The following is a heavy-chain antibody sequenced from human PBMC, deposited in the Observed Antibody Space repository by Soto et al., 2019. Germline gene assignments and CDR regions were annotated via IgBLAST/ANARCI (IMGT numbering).Heavy chain of an antibody. J-gene: IGHJ4*02. D-gene: IGHD3-22*01. CDR3: ARADYYDSSGYY. Sequence: GGSLRLSCAASGFTFSSYSMNWVRQAPGKGLEWVSYISSSSSTIYYADSVKGRFTISRGNAKNSLYLQMNSLRDEDTAVYYCARADYYDSSGYYWGQGTLVTVSS. CDR2: ISSSSSTI. CDR1: GFTFSSYS. V-gene: IGHV3-48*02.